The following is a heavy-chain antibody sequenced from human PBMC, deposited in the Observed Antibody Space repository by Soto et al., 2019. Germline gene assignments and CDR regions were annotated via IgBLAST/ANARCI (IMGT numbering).Heavy chain of an antibody. CDR3: ARSGDDYGSYIDY. J-gene: IGHJ4*02. CDR2: INHSGNT. V-gene: IGHV4-38-2*01. Sequence: XETLSLTCGVAGYSISSGCCCGWIRQPPGKGLEWIGSINHSGNTYYNPSLKSRVTISVDTSKNQVSLKLSSVTAADTAVYYCARSGDDYGSYIDYWGQGTLVTVSS. CDR1: GYSISSGCC. D-gene: IGHD3-16*01.